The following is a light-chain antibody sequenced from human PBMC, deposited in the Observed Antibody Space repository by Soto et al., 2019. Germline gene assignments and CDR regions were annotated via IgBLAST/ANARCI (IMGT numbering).Light chain of an antibody. J-gene: IGLJ1*01. CDR2: GDI. Sequence: QSVLPQPPSVSGAQGQRITISCTGSSSNNGARYDVHWYQHLPGTAPKLLIYGDINRPSGVPDRFSGSKSGTSASLAITGLQAEDEADYYCQSYDSSLSGGVFGTGTKVTVL. V-gene: IGLV1-40*01. CDR3: QSYDSSLSGGV. CDR1: SSNNGARYD.